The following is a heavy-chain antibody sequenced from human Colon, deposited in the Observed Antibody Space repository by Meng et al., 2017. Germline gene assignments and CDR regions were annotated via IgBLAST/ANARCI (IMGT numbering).Heavy chain of an antibody. D-gene: IGHD6-19*01. CDR1: GVSVPPGQF. CDR2: FHYTGPI. Sequence: GPLRGAGPGLVKPSVTLSLTCGVSGVSVPPGQFWTWVRQPPGKGLEWIGEFHYTGPINYKPSLMSRVTISVDASRNQFSLRLTSVTAADTAVYYCAASSGWYRIDSWGQGTLVTVSS. V-gene: IGHV4-4*02. J-gene: IGHJ4*02. CDR3: AASSGWYRIDS.